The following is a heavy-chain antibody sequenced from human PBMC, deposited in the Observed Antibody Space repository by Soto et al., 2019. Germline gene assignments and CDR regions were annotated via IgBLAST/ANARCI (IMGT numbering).Heavy chain of an antibody. V-gene: IGHV2-5*02. CDR2: IYWDDDK. CDR1: GFSLSTSGVG. D-gene: IGHD3-16*01. J-gene: IGHJ6*02. Sequence: QITLKESGPTLVKPTQTLTLTCTFSGFSLSTSGVGVGWIRQPPGEALEWPELIYWDDDKRNSPALKSRHTITKDTSKNQVVLTMTNMDPVYTATYYCAHSSDYRAYYYGMDVWGQGTTVTVSS. CDR3: AHSSDYRAYYYGMDV.